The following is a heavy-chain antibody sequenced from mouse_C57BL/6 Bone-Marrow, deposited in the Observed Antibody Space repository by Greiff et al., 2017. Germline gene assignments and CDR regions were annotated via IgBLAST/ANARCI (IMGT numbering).Heavy chain of an antibody. J-gene: IGHJ3*01. V-gene: IGHV1-82*01. CDR2: LYPGDGDT. CDR3: ARWLITTVRKFAY. Sequence: QVQLKESGPELVKPGASVKISCKASGYAFSSSWMNWVKQRPGKGLEWIGRLYPGDGDTNYNGKFKGKATLTADKSSSTAYMQLSSLTSEDSAVYFCARWLITTVRKFAYWGQRTLVTVSA. D-gene: IGHD1-1*01. CDR1: GYAFSSSW.